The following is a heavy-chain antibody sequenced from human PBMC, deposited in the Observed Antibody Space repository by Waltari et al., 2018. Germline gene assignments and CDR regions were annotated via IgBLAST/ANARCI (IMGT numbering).Heavy chain of an antibody. V-gene: IGHV2-5*01. CDR2: IYWNDDK. CDR3: AHIPSSWNFDY. J-gene: IGHJ4*02. Sequence: QITLTESGPTLVKPTQTITLTCTFSEFSLSTSGVGRGWIRQPPVKALEWLALIYWNDDKRYSPSLKSRLTITKDTSKNQVVLTMTNMYPVDTATYYCAHIPSSWNFDYWGQGTLVTVSS. D-gene: IGHD2-15*01. CDR1: EFSLSTSGVG.